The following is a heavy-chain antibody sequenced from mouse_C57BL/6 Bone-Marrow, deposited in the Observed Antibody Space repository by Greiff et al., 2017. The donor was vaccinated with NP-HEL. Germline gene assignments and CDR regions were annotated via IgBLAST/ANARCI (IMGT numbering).Heavy chain of an antibody. CDR1: GFTFSDYG. CDR2: ISSGSSTI. V-gene: IGHV5-17*01. J-gene: IGHJ1*03. D-gene: IGHD1-1*01. CDR3: AGRGYGSSYWYFDV. Sequence: EVKLVESGGGLVKPGGSLKLSCAASGFTFSDYGMHWVRQAPEKGLEWVAYISSGSSTIYYADTVKGRFTISRDNAKNTLFLQMTSLRSEDTAMYYCAGRGYGSSYWYFDVWGTGTTVTVSS.